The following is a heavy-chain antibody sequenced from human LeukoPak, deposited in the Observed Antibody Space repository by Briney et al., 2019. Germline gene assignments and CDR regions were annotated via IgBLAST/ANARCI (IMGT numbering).Heavy chain of an antibody. V-gene: IGHV3-21*01. CDR1: GFTFSSYS. Sequence: GGSLRLSCAASGFTFSSYSMNWVRQAPGKGLEWVSSISSSSSYIYYADSVKGRFTISRDNAKNSLNLQMNSLRAEDTAVYYCARMRTADTAMVKMVPKSVENYYYYYYMDVWGKGTTVTVSS. CDR2: ISSSSSYI. CDR3: ARMRTADTAMVKMVPKSVENYYYYYYMDV. D-gene: IGHD5-18*01. J-gene: IGHJ6*03.